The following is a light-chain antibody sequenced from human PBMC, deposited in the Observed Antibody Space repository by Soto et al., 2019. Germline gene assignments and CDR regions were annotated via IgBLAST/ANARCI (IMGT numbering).Light chain of an antibody. J-gene: IGKJ4*01. CDR2: GAS. CDR1: QSVSSSY. Sequence: EIVLTQSPGTLSLSPGXRATLSCRASQSVSSSYLAWYQQKPGQAPRLLIYGASSRATGIPDRFSGSGSGTDFTLTISRLEPEDFAVYYCQQYGSSPVLTFGGGTKVDIK. V-gene: IGKV3-20*01. CDR3: QQYGSSPVLT.